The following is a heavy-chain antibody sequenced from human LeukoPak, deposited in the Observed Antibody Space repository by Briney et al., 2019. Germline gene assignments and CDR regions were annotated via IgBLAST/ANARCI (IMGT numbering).Heavy chain of an antibody. V-gene: IGHV3-13*01. D-gene: IGHD3-9*01. CDR2: IGTAGDT. CDR1: GFTFSNYD. CDR3: ARGLRYFDWLLEFDP. J-gene: IGHJ5*02. Sequence: GGSLRLSCAASGFTFSNYDMHWVRQATGKGLEWVSAIGTAGDTYYPGSVKGRFTISRENAKNSLYLQMNSLRAGDTAVYYCARGLRYFDWLLEFDPWGQGTLVTVSS.